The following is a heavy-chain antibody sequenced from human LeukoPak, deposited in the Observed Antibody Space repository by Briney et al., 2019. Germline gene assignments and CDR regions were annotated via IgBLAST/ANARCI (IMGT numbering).Heavy chain of an antibody. CDR1: GFTFSDYY. V-gene: IGHV3-11*04. CDR3: VQESSSLLRSYFDY. Sequence: GGSLRLSCAASGFTFSDYYMSWIRQAPGKGLEWVSYISSSGSTIYYADSVKGRFTISRDNAKNSLYLQMNSLRAEDTAVYYCVQESSSLLRSYFDYWGQGTLVTVSS. D-gene: IGHD2-15*01. CDR2: ISSSGSTI. J-gene: IGHJ4*02.